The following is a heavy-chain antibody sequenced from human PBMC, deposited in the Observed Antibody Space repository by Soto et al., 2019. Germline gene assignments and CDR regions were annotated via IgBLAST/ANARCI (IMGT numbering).Heavy chain of an antibody. CDR1: LFTFSNYA. CDR2: FSSGGGGT. J-gene: IGHJ4*02. CDR3: TKANRYCSGANCFTFDY. Sequence: PVWSLRLSGPTSLFTFSNYAMSWVRHTPLKWLEWVSTFSSGGGGTYYADSVKGRFTISRDNSKNTLSLQMNSLRAEDTAVYYCTKANRYCSGANCFTFDYWGLGTLVTVSS. V-gene: IGHV3-23*01. D-gene: IGHD2-15*01.